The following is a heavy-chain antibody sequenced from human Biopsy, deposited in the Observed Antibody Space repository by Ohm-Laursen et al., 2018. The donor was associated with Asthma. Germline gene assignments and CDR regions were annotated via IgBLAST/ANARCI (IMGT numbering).Heavy chain of an antibody. D-gene: IGHD3-9*01. CDR1: GFSLRTPGVG. CDR2: IYWDDYN. J-gene: IGHJ5*02. CDR3: ALSQDSGFDDHSPSWFDP. Sequence: TQTLTLTRSFSGFSLRTPGVGVGWIRQSPGKALEWLALIYWDDYNLFRPSLKGRLTITKDPSKNQVVLTMTKMDPVDSGTYYCALSQDSGFDDHSPSWFDPWGQGTLVTVSS. V-gene: IGHV2-5*02.